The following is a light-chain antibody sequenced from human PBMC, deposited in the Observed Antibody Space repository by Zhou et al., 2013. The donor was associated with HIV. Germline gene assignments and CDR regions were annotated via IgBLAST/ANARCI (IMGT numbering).Light chain of an antibody. V-gene: IGKV1-5*03. CDR1: QSISRW. Sequence: DIQMTQSPSTLSASVGDRVTVTCRASQSISRWLAWYQQRPGKAPKVLIYKASSLESGVPSRFSGSGSGTDFTLTIRSLQPEDVATYFCQTYNSGPPLTFGGGTKVEIK. J-gene: IGKJ4*01. CDR2: KAS. CDR3: QTYNSGPPLT.